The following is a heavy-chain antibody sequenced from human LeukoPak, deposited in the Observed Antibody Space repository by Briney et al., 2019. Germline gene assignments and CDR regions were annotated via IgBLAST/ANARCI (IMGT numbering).Heavy chain of an antibody. CDR1: GGSISSYY. J-gene: IGHJ4*02. D-gene: IGHD4-17*01. CDR3: GRDYGANTPFFDY. CDR2: IYYSGST. Sequence: PSESLSLTCTVSGGSISSYYWNWIRQPPGRGLEWIGYIYYSGSTNYNPSLKSRVSLSVDTSKNQFSLKLSSVTAADTALYYCGRDYGANTPFFDYWGQGTLVTVSS. V-gene: IGHV4-59*01.